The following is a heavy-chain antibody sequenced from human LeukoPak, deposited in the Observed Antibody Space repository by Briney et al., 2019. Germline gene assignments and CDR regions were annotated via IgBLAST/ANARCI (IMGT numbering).Heavy chain of an antibody. J-gene: IGHJ4*02. CDR1: GFTFSSYD. CDR3: ARAHCSSTSCYGNYYFDY. V-gene: IGHV3-13*01. CDR2: IGTAGDT. D-gene: IGHD2-2*01. Sequence: PGGSLRLSCAASGFTFSSYDMHWVRQATGKGLEWVSAIGTAGDTYYPGSVKGRFTISRENAKNSLYLQMNSLRAGDTAVYYCARAHCSSTSCYGNYYFDYWGQGTLVTVSS.